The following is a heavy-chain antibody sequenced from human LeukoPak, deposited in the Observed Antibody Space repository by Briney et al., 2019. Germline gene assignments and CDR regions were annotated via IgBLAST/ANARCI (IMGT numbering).Heavy chain of an antibody. J-gene: IGHJ4*02. CDR2: LSYSGST. CDR3: ARHFSGAAAPLPFDY. D-gene: IGHD6-13*01. Sequence: SETLSLTCTVSGGSISSHYWNWIRQPPGKGLEWIGYLSYSGSTNYNPSLKSRVTISADSSKNQFSLKLSSVTAADTAVYYCARHFSGAAAPLPFDYWGQGALVTVSS. CDR1: GGSISSHY. V-gene: IGHV4-59*08.